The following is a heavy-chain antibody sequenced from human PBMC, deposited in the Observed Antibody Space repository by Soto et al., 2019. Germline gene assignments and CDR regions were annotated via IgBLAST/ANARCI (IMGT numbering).Heavy chain of an antibody. CDR3: ARHRRGSGSYLSGNIEFDL. J-gene: IGHJ3*01. Sequence: SETMSLTCPVSADSVSSHSYYWDWLRQHPGKGLEWICSIHSSGSTYYSPSPKRRFIISEATAKNQCTRRPRAVTAAATNRYYCARHRRGSGSYLSGNIEFDLWGQGTMVTVSS. D-gene: IGHD1-26*01. V-gene: IGHV4-39*01. CDR2: IHSSGST. CDR1: ADSVSSHSYY.